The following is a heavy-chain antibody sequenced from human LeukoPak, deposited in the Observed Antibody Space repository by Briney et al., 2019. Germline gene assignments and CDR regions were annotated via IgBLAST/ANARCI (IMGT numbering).Heavy chain of an antibody. V-gene: IGHV4-39*01. CDR3: ARARSAVVTTFDY. CDR1: GGSISSSSYY. J-gene: IGHJ4*02. CDR2: IYYSGST. D-gene: IGHD2-21*02. Sequence: PSETLSLTCTVSGGSISSSSYYWGWIRQPPGKGLEWIGSIYYSGSTYYNPSLKSRVTISVDTSKNQFSLKLSSVTAADTAVYYCARARSAVVTTFDYWGQGTLVTVSS.